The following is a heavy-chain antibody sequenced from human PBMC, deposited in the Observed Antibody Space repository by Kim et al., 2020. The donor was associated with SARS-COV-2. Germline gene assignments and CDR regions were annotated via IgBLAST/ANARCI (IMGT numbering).Heavy chain of an antibody. J-gene: IGHJ4*02. Sequence: GGSLRLSCVASGFTFSTSPMGWVRQAPGKGLEWVSRIRWDGTRTYYADSVKGRVTMSSDKSKNMLYLHMNSLRAEDTAVYYCAKGVINRGFDYWGQGTQVTVSS. D-gene: IGHD2-21*01. CDR1: GFTFSTSP. CDR3: AKGVINRGFDY. V-gene: IGHV3-23*01. CDR2: IRWDGTRT.